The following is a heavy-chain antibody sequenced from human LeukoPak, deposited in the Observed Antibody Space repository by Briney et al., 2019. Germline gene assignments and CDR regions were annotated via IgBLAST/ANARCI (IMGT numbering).Heavy chain of an antibody. V-gene: IGHV4-4*07. CDR2: IYTSGST. CDR1: GGSISSYY. CDR3: ARDSLVRGEDV. D-gene: IGHD3-10*01. J-gene: IGHJ6*04. Sequence: SETLSLTCTVSGGSISSYYWSSIQQPAGKGLEWIGRIYTSGSTNYNPSLKSRVTMSVDTSKNQFSLKLSSVTAADTAVYYCARDSLVRGEDVWGKGTTVTVSS.